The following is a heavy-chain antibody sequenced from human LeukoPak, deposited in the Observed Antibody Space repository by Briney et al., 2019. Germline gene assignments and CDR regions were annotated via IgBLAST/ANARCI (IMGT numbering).Heavy chain of an antibody. CDR2: ITWKSGTI. CDR1: GFAFDDYA. V-gene: IGHV3-9*01. J-gene: IGHJ4*02. D-gene: IGHD3-10*01. Sequence: GRSLRLSCAASGFAFDDYAMHWVRQAPGKGLEWVSGITWKSGTIGYADSVKGRFTTSRDNAKNSLYLQMNSLRDEDTALYYCAKDAEGSGTYYFDYWGQGTLVTVSS. CDR3: AKDAEGSGTYYFDY.